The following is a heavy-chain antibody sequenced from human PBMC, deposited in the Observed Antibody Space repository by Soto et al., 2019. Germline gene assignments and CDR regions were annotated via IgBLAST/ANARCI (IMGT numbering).Heavy chain of an antibody. CDR3: ATIGDRDGFDI. J-gene: IGHJ3*02. CDR2: ISTRGSYI. Sequence: EVQLVESGGGLVKPEESLRLSCAASGFTFSTYNMKWVRQAPGKGLEWVSSISTRGSYIFYAGSVRGRFTIFRDDAKNSLHLQMNSLRAEDTAVYYCATIGDRDGFDIWGEGTTVIVSS. V-gene: IGHV3-21*06. D-gene: IGHD4-17*01. CDR1: GFTFSTYN.